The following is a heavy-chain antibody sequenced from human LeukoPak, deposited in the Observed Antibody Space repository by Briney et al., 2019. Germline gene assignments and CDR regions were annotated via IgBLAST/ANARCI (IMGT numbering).Heavy chain of an antibody. D-gene: IGHD1-26*01. J-gene: IGHJ4*02. CDR1: GGSIRSPSYY. Sequence: SETPSLTCTVSGGSIRSPSYYWGWIRQPPGKGLEWIGSIYYSGTTYYNPSLKSPVTISVDTSKNQFSLNLRSVTAADTAVYYCARLVVGDPREIDYWGQGTLVTVSS. CDR3: ARLVVGDPREIDY. V-gene: IGHV4-39*01. CDR2: IYYSGTT.